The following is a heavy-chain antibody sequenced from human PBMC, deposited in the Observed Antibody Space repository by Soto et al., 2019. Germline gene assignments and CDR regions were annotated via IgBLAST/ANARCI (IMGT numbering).Heavy chain of an antibody. Sequence: SVKVSCKASGGTFSSYAISWVRQAPGQGLEWMGGIIPIFGTANYAQKFQGRVTITADESTSTAYMELSSLRSEDTAVYYCARGPEYQLLQDPPVYFDYWGQGTLVTLSS. J-gene: IGHJ4*02. CDR1: GGTFSSYA. D-gene: IGHD2-2*01. CDR2: IIPIFGTA. V-gene: IGHV1-69*13. CDR3: ARGPEYQLLQDPPVYFDY.